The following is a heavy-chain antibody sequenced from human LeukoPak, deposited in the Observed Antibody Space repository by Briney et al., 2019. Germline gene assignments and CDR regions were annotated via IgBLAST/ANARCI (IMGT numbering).Heavy chain of an antibody. J-gene: IGHJ4*02. CDR1: GFTFRSYG. V-gene: IGHV3-33*01. CDR2: IWYDGSNK. Sequence: GSSLRLSFAASGFTFRSYGMHWVRQAPGKGLEWVAVIWYDGSNKYYADSVKGRFTISRDNSKNTLYLQMNSLRAEDTAVYCCARGAYQLLRGYSYGHFDYWGQGTLVTVSS. D-gene: IGHD5-18*01. CDR3: ARGAYQLLRGYSYGHFDY.